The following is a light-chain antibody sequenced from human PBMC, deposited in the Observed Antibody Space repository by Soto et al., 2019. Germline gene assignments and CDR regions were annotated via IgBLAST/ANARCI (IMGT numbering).Light chain of an antibody. J-gene: IGKJ1*01. CDR1: QSVSLS. CDR3: QERTGWPPWT. V-gene: IGKV3-11*01. CDR2: DAS. Sequence: DIVLKQSPATLSLSPGGRXTLSCRASQSVSLSLAWYQQKPGQAPRLLIYDASKRASGFPARFSGSGSGTDFTLTISSLEPEDFAVYYCQERTGWPPWTFGQGTKVDIK.